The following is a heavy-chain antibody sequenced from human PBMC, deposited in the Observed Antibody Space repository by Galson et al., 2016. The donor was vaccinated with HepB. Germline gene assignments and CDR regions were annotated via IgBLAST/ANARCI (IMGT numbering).Heavy chain of an antibody. D-gene: IGHD2-2*01. Sequence: SLRLSCAASGFTFSSYTMHWVRQAPGKGLEWVAVISYDGRNKYYADSVKGRFTISSDNSKNTLYLQMNSLRPEDTALYYCARARSSSTTYLDYWGRGTLVTVSS. CDR2: ISYDGRNK. CDR1: GFTFSSYT. V-gene: IGHV3-30*04. CDR3: ARARSSSTTYLDY. J-gene: IGHJ4*02.